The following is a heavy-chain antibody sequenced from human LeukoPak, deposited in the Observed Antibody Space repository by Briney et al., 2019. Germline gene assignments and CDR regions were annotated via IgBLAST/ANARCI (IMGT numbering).Heavy chain of an antibody. CDR3: VREARGYHYTYFDY. CDR2: LASGSQT. Sequence: PGGSLRLSCTASGFTLGRHDMHWVRQTTGEGLEWVAALASGSQTFYAGSVKGRFTVSRGDAKNSLYLQMNSLRAGDTAVYYCVREARGYHYTYFDYWGQGTLVTVSS. CDR1: GFTLGRHD. D-gene: IGHD5-18*01. J-gene: IGHJ4*02. V-gene: IGHV3-13*01.